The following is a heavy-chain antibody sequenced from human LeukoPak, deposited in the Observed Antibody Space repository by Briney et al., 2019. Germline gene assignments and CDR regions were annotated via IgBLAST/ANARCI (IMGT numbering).Heavy chain of an antibody. CDR2: IKSKTDGGTT. CDR3: TTGDGYSYGSFDY. CDR1: GFTFSNAW. J-gene: IGHJ4*02. D-gene: IGHD5-18*01. Sequence: GGSLRLSCAASGFTFSNAWMSWVRQAPGKGLEWVGRIKSKTDGGTTDYAAPVKGRFTISRDDSKNTLYLQMNSLKTEDTAVYYCTTGDGYSYGSFDYWGQGTLVTVSS. V-gene: IGHV3-15*01.